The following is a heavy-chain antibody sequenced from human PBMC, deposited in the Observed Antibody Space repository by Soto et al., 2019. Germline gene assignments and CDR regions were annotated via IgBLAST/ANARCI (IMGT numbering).Heavy chain of an antibody. CDR1: GGTFSSYA. Sequence: QVQLVQSGAEVKKPGSSVKVSCKASGGTFSSYAISWVRQAPGQGLEWMGGIIPIFGTANYAQKFQGRGTITADESTSTAYMELSSLRSEDTAVYYCAREVLWFGELLSPPYYYYGMDVWGQGTTVTVSS. J-gene: IGHJ6*02. CDR3: AREVLWFGELLSPPYYYYGMDV. V-gene: IGHV1-69*01. CDR2: IIPIFGTA. D-gene: IGHD3-10*01.